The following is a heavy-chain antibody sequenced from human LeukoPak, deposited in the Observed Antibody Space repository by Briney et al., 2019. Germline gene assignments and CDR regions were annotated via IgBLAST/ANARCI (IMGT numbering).Heavy chain of an antibody. CDR3: ARIITYYYDTGGYYFDY. CDR2: FFHSGST. J-gene: IGHJ4*02. D-gene: IGHD3-22*01. CDR1: GDSINNNH. Sequence: SETLSLTCNISGDSINNNHWGWIRQPPGKGLQWIGNFFHSGSTKYNPSLKSRVTISGDTAKNQFALHLTSVTAADTAVYYCARIITYYYDTGGYYFDYWGQGILATVSS. V-gene: IGHV4-59*01.